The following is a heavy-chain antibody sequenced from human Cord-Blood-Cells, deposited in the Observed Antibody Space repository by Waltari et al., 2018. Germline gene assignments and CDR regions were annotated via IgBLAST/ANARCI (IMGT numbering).Heavy chain of an antibody. J-gene: IGHJ4*02. Sequence: QVQLVQSGAEVKKPGASVMVSCQASGYTFTGYYMHWVRKSPGQGLEWMGWINPNSGGTNYAQKFQRWVTMTRDTSISTAYMELSRLRSDDTAVYYCAIADIAARRVDYWGQGTLVTVSS. CDR2: INPNSGGT. D-gene: IGHD6-6*01. CDR3: AIADIAARRVDY. V-gene: IGHV1-2*04. CDR1: GYTFTGYY.